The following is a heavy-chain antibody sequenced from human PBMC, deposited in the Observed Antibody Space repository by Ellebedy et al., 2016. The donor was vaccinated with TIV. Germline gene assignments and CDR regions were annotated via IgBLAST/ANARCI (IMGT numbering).Heavy chain of an antibody. J-gene: IGHJ4*02. CDR1: GFTFSSYD. Sequence: PGGSLRLSCAASGFTFSSYDMPWVRQATGKGLEWVSAIGTAGDTYYPGSVKGRFTISRENAKNSLYLQMNSLRAEDTAVYYCARGRPYYDSVYFDYWGQGTLVTVSS. CDR2: IGTAGDT. V-gene: IGHV3-13*01. CDR3: ARGRPYYDSVYFDY. D-gene: IGHD3-22*01.